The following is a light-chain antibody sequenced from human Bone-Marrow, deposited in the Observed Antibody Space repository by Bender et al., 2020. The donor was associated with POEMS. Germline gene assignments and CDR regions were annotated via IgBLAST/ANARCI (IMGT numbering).Light chain of an antibody. J-gene: IGLJ3*02. CDR1: SSNIGAHA. V-gene: IGLV1-44*01. CDR3: AVWDDSLNGWV. CDR2: SSH. Sequence: QSVLTQPPSASGTPGQRVTISCSGGSSNIGAHAVNWYQHLPGTAPKLLIYSSHRRPSEVPDRFSGSRSGTSASLAISGVQSEDEADYYCAVWDDSLNGWVFGGGTKLTVL.